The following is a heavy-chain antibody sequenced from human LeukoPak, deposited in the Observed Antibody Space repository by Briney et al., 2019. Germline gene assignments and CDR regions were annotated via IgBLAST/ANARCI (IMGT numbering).Heavy chain of an antibody. V-gene: IGHV3-7*01. CDR3: ARDSGYDSSGYYPLPY. Sequence: GGSLRLSCTGSGFTFGDYAISWVRQAPGKGLEWLANIKQDGSESYYVDSVKGRFTISRDNAKNSLYLQMNSLRAEDTAVYYCARDSGYDSSGYYPLPYWGQGTLVTVSS. J-gene: IGHJ4*02. D-gene: IGHD3-22*01. CDR1: GFTFGDYA. CDR2: IKQDGSES.